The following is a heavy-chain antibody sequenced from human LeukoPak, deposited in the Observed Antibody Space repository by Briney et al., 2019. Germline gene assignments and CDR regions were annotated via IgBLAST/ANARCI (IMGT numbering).Heavy chain of an antibody. CDR2: ISAYNGNT. J-gene: IGHJ4*02. CDR3: ARDPSHRWLQAGQNDGGGFDY. CDR1: GYTFTSYG. D-gene: IGHD5-24*01. Sequence: ASVKVSCKASGYTFTSYGISWVRQAPGQGLEWMGWISAYNGNTNYAQKLQGRVTMTTDTSTSTAYMELRSLRSDDTAVYYCARDPSHRWLQAGQNDGGGFDYWGQGTLVTVSS. V-gene: IGHV1-18*01.